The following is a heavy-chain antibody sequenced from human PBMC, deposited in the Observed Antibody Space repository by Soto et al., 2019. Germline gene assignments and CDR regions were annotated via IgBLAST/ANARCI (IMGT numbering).Heavy chain of an antibody. CDR2: ISSSSSYT. D-gene: IGHD6-19*01. J-gene: IGHJ4*02. Sequence: QVQLVESGGGLVKPGGSLRLSCAASGFTFSDYYMSWIRQAPGKGLEWVSYISSSSSYTNYADSVKGRFTISRDNAKNSLYLQMNSLRAEDTAVYYCAREREIEVAGTDFDYWGQGTLVTVSS. V-gene: IGHV3-11*06. CDR3: AREREIEVAGTDFDY. CDR1: GFTFSDYY.